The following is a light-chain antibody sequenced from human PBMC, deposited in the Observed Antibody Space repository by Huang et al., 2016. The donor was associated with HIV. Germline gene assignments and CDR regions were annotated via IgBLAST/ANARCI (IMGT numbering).Light chain of an antibody. CDR3: HQYDIWPPA. CDR2: GAS. J-gene: IGKJ4*01. V-gene: IGKV3-15*01. Sequence: MTQSPAILSVSPGERASLSCRTSQTVTKHLAWYQHRPGQAPRVLIYGASTRAAGVPARFSGSGSGTDFTLTISSLQSEDFGIYYCHQYDIWPPAFGGGTRVEVK. CDR1: QTVTKH.